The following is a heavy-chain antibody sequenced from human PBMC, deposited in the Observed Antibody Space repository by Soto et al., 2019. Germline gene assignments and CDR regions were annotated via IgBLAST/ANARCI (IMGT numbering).Heavy chain of an antibody. D-gene: IGHD3-3*01. Sequence: VASVKVSCKASGYTFTSYGITWVRQAPGQGLEWMGWISAYGGNTNYAQKLQGRVTMTTDTSTSTAYMELRSLGSDDTAVYYCARARTISGVARYWGQGTLVTVSS. CDR2: ISAYGGNT. V-gene: IGHV1-18*01. J-gene: IGHJ4*02. CDR3: ARARTISGVARY. CDR1: GYTFTSYG.